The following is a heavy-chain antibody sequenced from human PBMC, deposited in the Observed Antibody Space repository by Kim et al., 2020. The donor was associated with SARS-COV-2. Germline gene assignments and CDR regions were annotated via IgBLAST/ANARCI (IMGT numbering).Heavy chain of an antibody. V-gene: IGHV3-30*18. D-gene: IGHD6-19*01. CDR2: ISYDGSNK. J-gene: IGHJ4*02. CDR1: GFTFSSYG. Sequence: GGSLRLSCAASGFTFSSYGMHWVHQAPGKGLEWVAVISYDGSNKYYVDSVKGRFTISRDNSKNTLYLQMNSLRAEDTAVYYCAKDPYSSGWYDYWGQGTLVTVSS. CDR3: AKDPYSSGWYDY.